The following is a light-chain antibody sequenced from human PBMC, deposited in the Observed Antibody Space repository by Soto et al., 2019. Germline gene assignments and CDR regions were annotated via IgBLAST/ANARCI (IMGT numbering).Light chain of an antibody. V-gene: IGLV2-14*01. CDR1: NRDVGSYNL. CDR2: EVR. Sequence: QSALTQPASVSGSPGQSITIACTGTNRDVGSYNLVSWYQQRPGEAPKLIISEVRNRPSGISYRFTGSKSGNTASLTISGLQAEDEADYYCSSYVSSRTYVFGTGTKVTVL. CDR3: SSYVSSRTYV. J-gene: IGLJ1*01.